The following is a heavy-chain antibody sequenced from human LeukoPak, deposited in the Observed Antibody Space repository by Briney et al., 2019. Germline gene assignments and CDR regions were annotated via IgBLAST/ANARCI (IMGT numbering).Heavy chain of an antibody. CDR1: GGSFSGYY. D-gene: IGHD3-3*01. CDR3: ARGFPLYYDFWSGYRETTKYYYGMDV. Sequence: PSETLSLTCAVYGGSFSGYYWSWIRQPPGKGLEWIGEINHSGSTNYNPSLKSRVTISVDTSKNQFSLKLSSVTAADTAVYYCARGFPLYYDFWSGYRETTKYYYGMDVWGQGTTVTVSS. CDR2: INHSGST. J-gene: IGHJ6*02. V-gene: IGHV4-34*01.